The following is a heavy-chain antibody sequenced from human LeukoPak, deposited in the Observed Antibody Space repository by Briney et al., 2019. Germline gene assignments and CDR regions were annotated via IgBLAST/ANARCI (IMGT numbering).Heavy chain of an antibody. D-gene: IGHD5-24*01. Sequence: PGGSLRLSCAASGFTFTKAWMSWVRQAPGKGLEWVGRIKSKSDGDTTDYAAPVKGRFTISRDDSKNTLYLQMNSLKTEDTAVYYCTNRRVGVPRWGQGTLVTVSS. CDR2: IKSKSDGDTT. J-gene: IGHJ4*02. V-gene: IGHV3-15*01. CDR3: TNRRVGVPR. CDR1: GFTFTKAW.